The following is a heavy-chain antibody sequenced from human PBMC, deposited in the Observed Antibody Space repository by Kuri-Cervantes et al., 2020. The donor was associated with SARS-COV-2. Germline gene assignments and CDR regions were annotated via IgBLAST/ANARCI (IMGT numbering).Heavy chain of an antibody. D-gene: IGHD3-22*01. V-gene: IGHV1-2*02. CDR1: GYTFTGYY. J-gene: IGHJ5*02. CDR3: ARFRITMRGFDP. CDR2: INPNSGGT. Sequence: ASVNVSCKASGYTFTGYYMHWVRQAPGQGLEWMGWINPNSGGTNYAQKFQGRVTMTRDTSISTAYMELSRLRSDDTAVYYCARFRITMRGFDPWGQGTLVTVSS.